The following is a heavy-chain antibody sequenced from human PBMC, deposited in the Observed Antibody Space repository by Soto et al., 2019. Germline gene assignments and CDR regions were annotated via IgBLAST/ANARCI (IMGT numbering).Heavy chain of an antibody. V-gene: IGHV1-69*02. CDR3: ARMRGRYGMDV. CDR2: IVPILGIP. J-gene: IGHJ6*02. Sequence: QVQLVQSGAEVKKPGSSVKVSCKASGGTFSSYTITWVRQAPGQGLEWMGRIVPILGIPNYAQKFQGRVTITADKSTSTAATELSSLRSEDTAGYYCARMRGRYGMDVWGQGTTVTVSS. CDR1: GGTFSSYT.